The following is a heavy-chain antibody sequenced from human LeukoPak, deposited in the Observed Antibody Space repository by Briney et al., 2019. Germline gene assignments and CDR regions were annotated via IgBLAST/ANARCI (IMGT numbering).Heavy chain of an antibody. CDR1: GGSISSYY. CDR3: AGSVEMATLFDY. J-gene: IGHJ4*02. V-gene: IGHV4-59*01. Sequence: SETLSLTCTVSGGSISSYYWSWIRQPPGKGLEWIGYIYYSGSTNYNPSLKGRVTISVDTSKNQFSLKLSSVTAADTAVYYCAGSVEMATLFDYWGQGTLVTVSS. D-gene: IGHD5-24*01. CDR2: IYYSGST.